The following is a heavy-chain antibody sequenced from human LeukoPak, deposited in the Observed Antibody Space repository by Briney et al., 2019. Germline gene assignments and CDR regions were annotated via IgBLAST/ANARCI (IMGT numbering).Heavy chain of an antibody. D-gene: IGHD1-26*01. Sequence: PGGSLRLSCAASGFTFSSYWMHWARQAPGKGLVLISNINSDGSSTTYADSVKGRFTISRDNAKNTLYLQMNSLRVEDTAVYYCASGLVGGTNYWGQGTLVTVSS. CDR3: ASGLVGGTNY. J-gene: IGHJ4*02. CDR1: GFTFSSYW. V-gene: IGHV3-74*01. CDR2: INSDGSST.